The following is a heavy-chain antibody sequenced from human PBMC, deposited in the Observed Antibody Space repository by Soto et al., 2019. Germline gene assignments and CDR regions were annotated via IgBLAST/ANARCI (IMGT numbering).Heavy chain of an antibody. V-gene: IGHV4-59*01. Sequence: SETLSLTCTVSGGSIRSYYWSWIRQPPGKGLEWIGNIYYSGSTNYNPSLKSRVTISVDTSKNQFSLKLSSVTAADTAVYYCARTYGDCFDYWGQGTLVTGSS. CDR1: GGSIRSYY. D-gene: IGHD4-17*01. CDR3: ARTYGDCFDY. CDR2: IYYSGST. J-gene: IGHJ4*02.